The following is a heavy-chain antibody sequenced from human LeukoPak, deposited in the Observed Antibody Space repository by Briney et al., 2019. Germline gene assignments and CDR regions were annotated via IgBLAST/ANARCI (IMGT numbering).Heavy chain of an antibody. CDR3: TKALFYDYVWAGQ. D-gene: IGHD3-16*01. CDR2: IRSKAYGGTT. CDR1: GFTFTSYA. Sequence: PGGALRLSRAASGFTFTSYAMSWLRQAPGKGLEWVGFIRSKAYGGTTEYAASVSGRFTISRDDFKSIAYLQMNSLKTEDTAVYYCTKALFYDYVWAGQWGQGTLVTVSS. V-gene: IGHV3-49*03. J-gene: IGHJ4*02.